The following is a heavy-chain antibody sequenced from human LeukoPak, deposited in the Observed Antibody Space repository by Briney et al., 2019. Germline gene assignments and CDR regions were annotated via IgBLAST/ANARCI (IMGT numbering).Heavy chain of an antibody. V-gene: IGHV1-69*05. Sequence: ASVKVSCKASGYTFTSYGISWVRQAPGQGLEWMGGIIPIFGTANYAQKFQGRVTITTDESTSTAYMELSSLRSDDTAVYYCARDKREYCSGGSCYPEYYFDYWGQGTLVTVSS. CDR1: GYTFTSYG. CDR3: ARDKREYCSGGSCYPEYYFDY. J-gene: IGHJ4*02. CDR2: IIPIFGTA. D-gene: IGHD2-15*01.